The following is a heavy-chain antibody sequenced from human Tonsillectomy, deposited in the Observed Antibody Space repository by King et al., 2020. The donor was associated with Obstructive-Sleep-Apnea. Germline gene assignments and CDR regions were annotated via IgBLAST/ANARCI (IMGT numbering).Heavy chain of an antibody. J-gene: IGHJ5*02. Sequence: VQLVESGGGVVQPGRSLRLSCAASGFTFSNYGMHWVRQAPGEGLEWVAIISDDGSDKYYADSLKGRFTISRDNSKSTLYLQMNSLRPEDTAVYYCGGYNWFDPWGQGTLVTVSS. D-gene: IGHD6-13*01. CDR3: GGYNWFDP. CDR1: GFTFSNYG. V-gene: IGHV3-30*03. CDR2: ISDDGSDK.